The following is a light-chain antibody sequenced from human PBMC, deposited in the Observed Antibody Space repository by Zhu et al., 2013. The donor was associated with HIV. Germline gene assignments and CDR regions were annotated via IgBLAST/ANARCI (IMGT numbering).Light chain of an antibody. CDR1: QDISSW. CDR2: AAS. CDR3: QQANSFPPT. J-gene: IGKJ4*01. Sequence: DIQMTQFPSSVSASVGDRVTITCRASQDISSWLAWYQQKPGKAPKLLIYAASNLHSGVPSRFSGSGSGTDFTLTISSLQPEDFAIYYCQQANSFPPTFGGGTKVEIK. V-gene: IGKV1-12*01.